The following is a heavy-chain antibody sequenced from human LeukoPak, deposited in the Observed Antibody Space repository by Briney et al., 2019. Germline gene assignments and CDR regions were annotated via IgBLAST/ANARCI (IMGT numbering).Heavy chain of an antibody. CDR3: ARNYYDVLTGYSIDY. V-gene: IGHV1-2*02. CDR2: IDPNSGDT. CDR1: GYTFTDYY. Sequence: ASVKVSCKASGYTFTDYYIHWVPQAPGQGLEWMGWIDPNSGDTNYAQKIQGRVTMTRDTSISTAYMELSRLRSDDTAVYYCARNYYDVLTGYSIDYWGQGTLVTVSS. J-gene: IGHJ4*02. D-gene: IGHD3-9*01.